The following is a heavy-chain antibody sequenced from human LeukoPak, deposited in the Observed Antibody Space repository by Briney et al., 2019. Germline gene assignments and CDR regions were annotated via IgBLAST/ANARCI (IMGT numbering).Heavy chain of an antibody. D-gene: IGHD5-24*01. Sequence: SETLSLTCAVYGGSFSGYYWSWIRQPPGKGLEWIGEINHSGSTNYNPSLKSRVTISVDTSKNQFSLKLSSVTAADTAVYYCARGPRWRWLQLRDAFDIWGQGTMVTVSS. J-gene: IGHJ3*02. V-gene: IGHV4-34*01. CDR3: ARGPRWRWLQLRDAFDI. CDR2: INHSGST. CDR1: GGSFSGYY.